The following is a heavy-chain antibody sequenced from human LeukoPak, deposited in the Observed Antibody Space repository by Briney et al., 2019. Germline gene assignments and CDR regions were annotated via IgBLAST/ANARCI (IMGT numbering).Heavy chain of an antibody. CDR3: AKEVSSRLYFDY. V-gene: IGHV3-74*01. J-gene: IGHJ4*02. CDR1: GFTFSSYW. Sequence: PGGSLRLSCAASGFTFSSYWMHWVRQAPGKGLVWVSRINSDGSSTNYADSVKGRFTISRDNAKNTLYLQMNSLRAEDTAVYYCAKEVSSRLYFDYWGQGTLVTVSS. CDR2: INSDGSST. D-gene: IGHD6-13*01.